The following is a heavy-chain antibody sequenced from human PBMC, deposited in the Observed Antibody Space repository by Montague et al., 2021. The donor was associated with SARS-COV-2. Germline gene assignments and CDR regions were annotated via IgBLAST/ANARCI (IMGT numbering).Heavy chain of an antibody. D-gene: IGHD2-2*02. Sequence: LRLSCAASGFTFSSYTMNWVRQAPGKGLGWIGSIYYSGSTYYNPSLKSRVTISVDTSKDQFSLKLSSVTAADTAVYYCARDPSRQPLLYPIGDYYYGMDVWGQGTTVTVSS. CDR2: IYYSGST. CDR3: ARDPSRQPLLYPIGDYYYGMDV. V-gene: IGHV4-39*07. CDR1: GFTFSSYT. J-gene: IGHJ6*02.